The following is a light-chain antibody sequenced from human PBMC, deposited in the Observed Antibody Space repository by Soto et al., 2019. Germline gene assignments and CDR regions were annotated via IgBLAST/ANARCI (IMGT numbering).Light chain of an antibody. CDR3: QQYNTYPWT. CDR1: QRINNW. CDR2: DAS. J-gene: IGKJ1*01. V-gene: IGKV1-5*01. Sequence: DIQMTQSPSTLAASAGDRVTVTCRASQRINNWLAWYQQKPGKAPKYLIYDASSLGSGVPSRFSGSGSGTEFTLSISSLQPDDFATYYCQQYNTYPWTFGQGTKVDIK.